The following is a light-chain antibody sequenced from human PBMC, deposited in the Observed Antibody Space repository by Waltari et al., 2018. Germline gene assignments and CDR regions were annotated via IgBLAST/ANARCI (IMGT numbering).Light chain of an antibody. Sequence: ETVMTQSPATLSMSPGDRATLSCRASQNVNTQVGWYQQKPGHDPRLLFYSASIRSPGITARFSASGSGTEFTLTITSLQPEDFAVYYCQQYNTWSYTFGQGTKLEIK. J-gene: IGKJ2*01. CDR2: SAS. CDR1: QNVNTQ. CDR3: QQYNTWSYT. V-gene: IGKV3-15*01.